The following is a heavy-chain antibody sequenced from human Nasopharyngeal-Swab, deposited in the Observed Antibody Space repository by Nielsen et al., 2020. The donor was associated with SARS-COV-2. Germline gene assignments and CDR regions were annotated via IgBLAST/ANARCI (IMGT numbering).Heavy chain of an antibody. V-gene: IGHV3-30-3*01. CDR1: GFIFSSYA. CDR3: ASGGYSYPRVPWEGPGYFQH. Sequence: GESLKISCAASGFIFSSYAMHWVRQAPGKGLEWVAVISYDESNKYYADSVKGRFTISRDNSKNTLYLQMNSLRAEDTAVYYCASGGYSYPRVPWEGPGYFQHWGQGTLVTVSS. J-gene: IGHJ1*01. CDR2: ISYDESNK. D-gene: IGHD5-18*01.